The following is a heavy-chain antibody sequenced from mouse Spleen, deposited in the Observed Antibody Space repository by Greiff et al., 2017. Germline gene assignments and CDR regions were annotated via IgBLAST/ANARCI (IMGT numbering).Heavy chain of an antibody. D-gene: IGHD2-10*01. CDR3: ARPAYYGNYFDY. V-gene: IGHV5-9-1*01. J-gene: IGHJ2*01. CDR2: ISSGGSYT. CDR1: GFTFSSYA. Sequence: DVKLVESGGGLVKPGGSLKLSCAASGFTFSSYAMSWVRQTPEKRLEWVATISSGGSYTYYPDSVKGRFTISRDNAKNTLYLQMSSLRSEDTAMYYCARPAYYGNYFDYWGQGTTLTVSS.